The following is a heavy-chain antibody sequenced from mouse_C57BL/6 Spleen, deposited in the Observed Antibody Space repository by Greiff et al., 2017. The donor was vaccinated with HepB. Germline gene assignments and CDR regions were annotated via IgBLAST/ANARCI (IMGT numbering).Heavy chain of an antibody. Sequence: QVQLQQPGAELVKPGASVKMSCKASGYTFTSYWITWVKQRPGQGLEWIGDIYPGSGSTNYNEKFKSKATLTVDTSSSTAYMQLSSLTSEDSAVYYCAREGSYYSNYPSWVAYWGQGTLVTVSA. J-gene: IGHJ3*01. CDR3: AREGSYYSNYPSWVAY. CDR1: GYTFTSYW. V-gene: IGHV1-55*01. CDR2: IYPGSGST. D-gene: IGHD2-5*01.